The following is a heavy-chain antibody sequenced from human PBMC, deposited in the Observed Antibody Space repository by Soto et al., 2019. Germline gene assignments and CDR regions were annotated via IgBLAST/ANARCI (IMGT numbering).Heavy chain of an antibody. CDR2: IDPSDSCT. J-gene: IGHJ1*01. CDR1: GYSFTSYW. V-gene: IGHV5-10-1*01. CDR3: ARGYCSGGSCFQH. D-gene: IGHD2-15*01. Sequence: GESLKISCKGSGYSFTSYWVSWVRQMPGKGLEWMGRIDPSDSCTNYSPSFQGHVTISADKSISTAYLQWSSLKASDTAMYYCARGYCSGGSCFQHWGQGTLVTVSS.